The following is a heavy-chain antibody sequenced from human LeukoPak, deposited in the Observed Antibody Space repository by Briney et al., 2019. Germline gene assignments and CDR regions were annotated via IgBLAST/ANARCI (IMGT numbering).Heavy chain of an antibody. CDR2: INPNNGVT. CDR1: GYSFSGSY. J-gene: IGHJ4*02. CDR3: ARLVSGSDY. D-gene: IGHD6-25*01. Sequence: GASVKVSCKACGYSFSGSYLHWVRQAPGQKLEWMGWINPNNGVTKYAQKFQDRVTMTRDTAISTAYMERRRLRSDDTAVFYCARLVSGSDYWGQGTLVTVS. V-gene: IGHV1-2*02.